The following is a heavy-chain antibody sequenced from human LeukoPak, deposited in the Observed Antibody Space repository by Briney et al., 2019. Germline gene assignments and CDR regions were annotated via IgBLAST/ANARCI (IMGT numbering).Heavy chain of an antibody. CDR3: ARRKVGGSGSQPNPYFDY. V-gene: IGHV4-59*08. CDR2: IYYSGST. D-gene: IGHD3-10*01. Sequence: SETLSLTCTVSGGSISSYYWSWIRQPPGKGLEWIGYIYYSGSTNYNPSLKSRVTISVDTSNNQFSLKLSSVTAADTAVYYCARRKVGGSGSQPNPYFDYWGQGTLVTVSS. J-gene: IGHJ4*02. CDR1: GGSISSYY.